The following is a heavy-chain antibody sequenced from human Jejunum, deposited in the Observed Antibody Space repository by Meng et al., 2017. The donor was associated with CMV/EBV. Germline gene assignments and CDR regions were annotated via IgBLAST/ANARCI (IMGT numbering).Heavy chain of an antibody. CDR2: ISSSSSYI. V-gene: IGHV3-21*01. CDR1: GFTFSSYS. CDR3: ARDRHDILFWFDP. J-gene: IGHJ5*02. Sequence: ASGFTFSSYSMNWVSQAPGKGLEWVSSISSSSSYIYYADSVKGRFTISRDNAKNSLYLQMNSLRAEDTAVYYCARDRHDILFWFDPWGQGTLVTVSS. D-gene: IGHD3-9*01.